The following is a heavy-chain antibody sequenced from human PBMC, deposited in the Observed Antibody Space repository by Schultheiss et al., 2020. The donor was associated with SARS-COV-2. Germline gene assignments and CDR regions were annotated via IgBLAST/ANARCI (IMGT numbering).Heavy chain of an antibody. CDR2: ISYSGST. V-gene: IGHV4-61*08. Sequence: SETLSLTCTVSGVSISTTGYYWSWIRQHPGKGLEWIGYISYSGSTNYNPSLKSRVTISVDTSKNQFSLKLSSVTAADTAVYYCARTLSVAGALGWFDPWGQGTLVTVSS. CDR1: GVSISTTGYY. CDR3: ARTLSVAGALGWFDP. J-gene: IGHJ5*02. D-gene: IGHD6-19*01.